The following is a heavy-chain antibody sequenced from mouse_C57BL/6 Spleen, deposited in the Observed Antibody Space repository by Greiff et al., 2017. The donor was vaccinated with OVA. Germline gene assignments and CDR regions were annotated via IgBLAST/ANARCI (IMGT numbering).Heavy chain of an antibody. D-gene: IGHD2-5*01. J-gene: IGHJ4*01. CDR1: GFTFSDYG. V-gene: IGHV5-17*01. CDR2: ISSGSSTI. Sequence: EVQLMESGGGLVKPGGSLKLSCAASGFTFSDYGMHWVRQAPEKGLEWVAYISSGSSTIYYTDTLKGRFTISRDNDKITLFLQMTSLRSEDTAMYYCARHYDNNYIYYAMDYWGQGTSVTVSS. CDR3: ARHYDNNYIYYAMDY.